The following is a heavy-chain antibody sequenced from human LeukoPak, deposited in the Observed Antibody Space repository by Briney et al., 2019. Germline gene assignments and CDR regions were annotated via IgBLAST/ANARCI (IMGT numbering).Heavy chain of an antibody. J-gene: IGHJ4*02. CDR1: GGSFCGSY. Sequence: LETLSVTCGVSGGSFCGSYWGSICEPPGEGLEWRCEINLSGSTNYNSSVSTRVTISLDTSKNQFSLNMRSVTTADTAVYYCARVSISLFGVLTAHFDSWGQGTLVAVSS. CDR3: ARVSISLFGVLTAHFDS. CDR2: INLSGST. V-gene: IGHV4-34*01. D-gene: IGHD3-3*01.